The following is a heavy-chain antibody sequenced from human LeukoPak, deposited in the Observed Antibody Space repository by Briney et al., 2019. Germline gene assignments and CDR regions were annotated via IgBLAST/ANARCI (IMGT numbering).Heavy chain of an antibody. Sequence: SETLSLTCTVSGGSISSGDYYRSWIRQPPGKGLEWIGYIYYSGSTYYNPSLKSRVTISVDTSKNQFSLKLTSVTAADTAVYYCARVVKQWLVQGWFDPWGQGTLVTVSS. J-gene: IGHJ5*02. CDR2: IYYSGST. CDR1: GGSISSGDYY. D-gene: IGHD6-19*01. V-gene: IGHV4-30-4*01. CDR3: ARVVKQWLVQGWFDP.